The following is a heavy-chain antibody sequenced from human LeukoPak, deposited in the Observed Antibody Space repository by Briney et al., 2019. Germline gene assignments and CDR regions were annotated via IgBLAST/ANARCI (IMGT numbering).Heavy chain of an antibody. D-gene: IGHD6-13*01. Sequence: PGGSLRLSCAASGFSFSSYRINWVRQAPGKGLELVSSISSTRSSIYYADSVNCRFNISRDNAKNSLYLQMTSLRAEDTAEYFCAREWAPPGIGRYYFDHWGQGTLVTVSS. J-gene: IGHJ4*02. CDR1: GFSFSSYR. V-gene: IGHV3-21*01. CDR3: AREWAPPGIGRYYFDH. CDR2: ISSTRSSI.